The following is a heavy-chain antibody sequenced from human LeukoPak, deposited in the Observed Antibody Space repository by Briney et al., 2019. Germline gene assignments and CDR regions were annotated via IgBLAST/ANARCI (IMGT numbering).Heavy chain of an antibody. Sequence: GESLQISFQGSGYRFTSYWIGWVRPMPGKGLGWMGITYPGDSDTRYSPSFQGQVTISADKSISTAYLQWSSLKATDTAMYYCARVVVVPAAIRIGGWFDPWGQGTLVTVSS. D-gene: IGHD2-2*01. J-gene: IGHJ5*02. CDR3: ARVVVVPAAIRIGGWFDP. CDR1: GYRFTSYW. CDR2: TYPGDSDT. V-gene: IGHV5-51*01.